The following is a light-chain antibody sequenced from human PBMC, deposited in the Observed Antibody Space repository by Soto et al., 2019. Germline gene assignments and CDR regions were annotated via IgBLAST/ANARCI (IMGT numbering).Light chain of an antibody. J-gene: IGKJ3*01. CDR1: QSVSSGH. CDR2: GAS. Sequence: DIVLTQSPGTLSLSPGERASLSCRASQSVSSGHLAWYQQKPGQAPRLLIYGASNRATGIPDRFSGSGSGTDFTLTITRLEPEDFAVYSCQQYGRSPFTFGPGTKVDIK. V-gene: IGKV3-20*01. CDR3: QQYGRSPFT.